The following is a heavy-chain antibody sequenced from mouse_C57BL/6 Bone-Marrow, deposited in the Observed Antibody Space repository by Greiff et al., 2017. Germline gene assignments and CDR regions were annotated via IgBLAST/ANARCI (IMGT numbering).Heavy chain of an antibody. CDR2: IRNKANNHAT. D-gene: IGHD1-1*01. J-gene: IGHJ1*03. CDR3: TGYYGSSFYWYFDV. Sequence: EVHLVESGGGLVQPGGSMKLSCAASGFTFSDAWMDWVRQSPEKGLEWVAEIRNKANNHATYYAESVKGRFTISRDDSKSSVYLQMNSLRAEDTGIYYCTGYYGSSFYWYFDVWGTGTTVTVSS. V-gene: IGHV6-6*01. CDR1: GFTFSDAW.